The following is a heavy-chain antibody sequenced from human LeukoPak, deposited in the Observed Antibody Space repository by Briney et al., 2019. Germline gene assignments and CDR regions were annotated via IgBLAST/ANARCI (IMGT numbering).Heavy chain of an antibody. D-gene: IGHD3-22*01. CDR1: GFTFSSYA. Sequence: GGSLRLSCAASGFTFSSYAMSWVRQAPGKGVEWVSAISGSGGSTYYADSVKGRFTISRDNSKNTLYLQMNSLRAEDTAVYYCAKAGITMIVVVPWFDYWGQGTLVTVSS. J-gene: IGHJ4*02. V-gene: IGHV3-23*01. CDR3: AKAGITMIVVVPWFDY. CDR2: ISGSGGST.